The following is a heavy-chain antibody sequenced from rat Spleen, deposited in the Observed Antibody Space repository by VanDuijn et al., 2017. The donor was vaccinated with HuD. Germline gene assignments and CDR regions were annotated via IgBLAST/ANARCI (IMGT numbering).Heavy chain of an antibody. D-gene: IGHD1-6*01. CDR1: GLSFSNYD. V-gene: IGHV5S13*01. J-gene: IGHJ3*01. Sequence: EVQLVESGGGLVQPGRSMKLSCAASGLSFSNYDMAWVRQAPTKGLEWVASISYDGTNTYYRDSVKGRFTISRDNAKNTQYLQMDSLRSEDTATYYCARGGYTTDYFYVGWFAYWGQGTLVTVSS. CDR3: ARGGYTTDYFYVGWFAY. CDR2: ISYDGTNT.